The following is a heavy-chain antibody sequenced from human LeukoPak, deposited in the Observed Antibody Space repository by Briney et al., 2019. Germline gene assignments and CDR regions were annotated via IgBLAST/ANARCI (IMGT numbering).Heavy chain of an antibody. CDR1: GGSISSYY. J-gene: IGHJ5*02. CDR2: IYTSGST. V-gene: IGHV4-4*07. Sequence: SETLSLTCTVSGGSISSYYWSWIRQPAGKGLEWIGRIYTSGSTNYNPSLKSRVTMSVDTSKNQFSLKLSSVTAADTAVYYCARDNPPGIVVVPAAIEDWFDPWGQGTLVTVSS. D-gene: IGHD2-2*02. CDR3: ARDNPPGIVVVPAAIEDWFDP.